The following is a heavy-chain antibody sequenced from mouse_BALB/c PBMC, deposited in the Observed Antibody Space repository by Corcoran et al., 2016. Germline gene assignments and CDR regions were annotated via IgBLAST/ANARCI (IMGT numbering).Heavy chain of an antibody. CDR1: GYSFTSYY. CDR2: IFPGSGNT. D-gene: IGHD2-3*01. CDR3: ARWLLPNWYFDV. J-gene: IGHJ1*01. Sequence: QVQLQQSGPELVKPGASVKISCKASGYSFTSYYIHWVKQRPGQGLEWIGWIFPGSGNTKYNEKFKGKATLTADTSSSTAYMQLSSLTSEDSAGYFCARWLLPNWYFDVWGAGTTVTVSS. V-gene: IGHV1-66*01.